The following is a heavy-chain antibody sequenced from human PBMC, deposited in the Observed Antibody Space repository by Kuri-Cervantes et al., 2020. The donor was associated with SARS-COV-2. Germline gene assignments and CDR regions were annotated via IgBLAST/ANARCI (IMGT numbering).Heavy chain of an antibody. J-gene: IGHJ4*02. D-gene: IGHD6-13*01. Sequence: GESLKISCAASGFTFSSYGMHWVRQAPGKGQEWVAFIRYDGRNKYYADSVKGRFTISRDNSKNTLYLQMNSLRAEDTAVYYCAKAPGIYSSSWYELDYWGQGTLVTVSS. V-gene: IGHV3-30*02. CDR2: IRYDGRNK. CDR3: AKAPGIYSSSWYELDY. CDR1: GFTFSSYG.